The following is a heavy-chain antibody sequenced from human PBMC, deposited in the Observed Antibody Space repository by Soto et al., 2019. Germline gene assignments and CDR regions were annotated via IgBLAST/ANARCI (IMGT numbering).Heavy chain of an antibody. CDR1: GGSISRGVYY. CDR2: IYYSGST. CDR3: ARHSASWQWFDY. V-gene: IGHV4-31*03. D-gene: IGHD1-26*01. J-gene: IGHJ5*01. Sequence: QVQLQESGPGLVKPSQTLSLTCSVSGGSISRGVYYWSWIRQHPEKGLEWIGYIYYSGSTNYNPSLKSRVIISVDTSSNRFSLDLRSVTAADTAIYYCARHSASWQWFDYWGQGTLVTVSS.